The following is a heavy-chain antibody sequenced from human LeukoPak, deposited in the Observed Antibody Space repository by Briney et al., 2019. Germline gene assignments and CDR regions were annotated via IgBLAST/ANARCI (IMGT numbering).Heavy chain of an antibody. J-gene: IGHJ3*02. CDR1: GFTFSSYG. CDR2: IRYDGSNK. CDR3: ARDGYNFPDAFDI. Sequence: GGSLRLSCAASGFTFSSYGMHWVRQAPGKGLEWVAFIRYDGSNKYYADSVKGRFTISRDNSKNTLYLQMNSLRAEDTAVYYCARDGYNFPDAFDIWGQGTMVTVSS. V-gene: IGHV3-30*02. D-gene: IGHD5-24*01.